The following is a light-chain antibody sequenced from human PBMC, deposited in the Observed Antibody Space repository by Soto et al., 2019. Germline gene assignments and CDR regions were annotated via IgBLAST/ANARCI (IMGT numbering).Light chain of an antibody. CDR3: AAWDDSLSGSYV. CDR2: RND. J-gene: IGLJ1*01. Sequence: QSLLTQPPSASGTPGQRVTASCSGSSSNIGNNYVFWYQHLPGTAPKLLIYRNDQRPSGVSDRFSGSKSGTSASLAISGLRSEDEADYYCAAWDDSLSGSYVFGTGTKVTVL. CDR1: SSNIGNNY. V-gene: IGLV1-47*01.